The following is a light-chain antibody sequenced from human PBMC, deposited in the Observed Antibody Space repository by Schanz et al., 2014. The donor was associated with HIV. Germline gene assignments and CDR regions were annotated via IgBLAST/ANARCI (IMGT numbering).Light chain of an antibody. J-gene: IGLJ3*02. V-gene: IGLV2-14*03. CDR1: SSDVGVYNY. Sequence: QSALTQPASVSGSPGQSITISCTGTSSDVGVYNYVSWYQHHPGKAPKLMIYDVNNRPSGASNRFSGSKSGNTASLTVSGLQAEDEADYYCSSYAGSNKFGVFGGGTKLTVL. CDR2: DVN. CDR3: SSYAGSNKFGV.